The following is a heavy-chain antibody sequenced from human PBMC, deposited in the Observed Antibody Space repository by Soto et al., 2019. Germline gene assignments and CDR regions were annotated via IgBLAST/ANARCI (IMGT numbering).Heavy chain of an antibody. CDR3: ASGGVITDYYYYYGMDV. CDR1: GGSISSGDYY. CDR2: IYCSGST. V-gene: IGHV4-30-4*01. Sequence: SETLSLTCTVSGGSISSGDYYWSWIRQPPGKGLEWIGYIYCSGSTYYNPSLKSRVTISVDTSKNQFSLKLSSVTAADTAVYYCASGGVITDYYYYYGMDVWGQGTTGTV. D-gene: IGHD3-10*01. J-gene: IGHJ6*02.